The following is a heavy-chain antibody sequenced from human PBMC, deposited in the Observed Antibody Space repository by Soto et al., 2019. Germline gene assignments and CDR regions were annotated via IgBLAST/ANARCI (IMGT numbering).Heavy chain of an antibody. V-gene: IGHV5-51*01. Sequence: LKISCKGSGYSFTSYWIGWVCEMPGKGLEWMGIIYPGDSDTRYSPSFQGQVTISADKSIRTAYLQWSSLKASDTAMYYCARLYYYDSSGYYPGPVDYWGQGTLVTVSS. CDR3: ARLYYYDSSGYYPGPVDY. CDR1: GYSFTSYW. D-gene: IGHD3-22*01. J-gene: IGHJ4*02. CDR2: IYPGDSDT.